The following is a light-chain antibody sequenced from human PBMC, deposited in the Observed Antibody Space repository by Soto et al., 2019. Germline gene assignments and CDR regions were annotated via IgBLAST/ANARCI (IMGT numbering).Light chain of an antibody. CDR3: QQSYTAPLS. J-gene: IGKJ5*01. CDR1: QTVSIF. Sequence: DIQMTQSPPSLSSSLWDRVSITCRASQTVSIFLNWYQHKSGRAPTLLIHSASTLQTGVPSRFTGSGSGTDFTLTITNVQPEDFATYYCQQSYTAPLSFGQGTRLEIK. CDR2: SAS. V-gene: IGKV1-39*01.